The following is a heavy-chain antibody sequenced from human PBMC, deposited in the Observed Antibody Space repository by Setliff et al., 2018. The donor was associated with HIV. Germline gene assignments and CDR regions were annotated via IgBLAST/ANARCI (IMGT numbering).Heavy chain of an antibody. J-gene: IGHJ5*02. Sequence: GASVKVSCKASKGTFTTYRFTRVRQAPGQGLEWMGRIIPILGTANYAQNFQGRLTITADKSTSTTYMELSSLRSEDTAIYYCARDRVPYSSSPSALDPWGQGTQVTVSS. CDR1: KGTFTTYR. CDR2: IIPILGTA. D-gene: IGHD2-2*01. V-gene: IGHV1-69*08. CDR3: ARDRVPYSSSPSALDP.